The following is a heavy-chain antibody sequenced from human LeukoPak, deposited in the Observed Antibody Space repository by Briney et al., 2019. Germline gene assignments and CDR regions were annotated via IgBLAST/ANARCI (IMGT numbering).Heavy chain of an antibody. V-gene: IGHV1-2*04. J-gene: IGHJ4*02. CDR1: GYTFTSYG. CDR3: AREHSDLSFDY. D-gene: IGHD5-18*01. CDR2: INPNSGGT. Sequence: ASVKVSCKASGYTFTSYGISWVRQAPGQGLEWMGWINPNSGGTNYAQKFQGWVTMTRDTSISTAYMELSRLRSDDTAVYYCAREHSDLSFDYWGQGTLVTVSS.